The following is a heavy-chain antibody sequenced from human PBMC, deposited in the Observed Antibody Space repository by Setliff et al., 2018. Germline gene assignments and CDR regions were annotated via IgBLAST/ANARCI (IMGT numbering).Heavy chain of an antibody. V-gene: IGHV3-7*03. CDR1: GFTFSAHA. D-gene: IGHD5-18*01. J-gene: IGHJ4*02. CDR2: IKRDGREI. CDR3: ASGHRYGYLFEY. Sequence: PGGSLRLSCAASGFTFSAHAMTWVRQAPGKGLEWVANIKRDGREIYYVDSVKGRFTISRDNAKNSLYLQMNSLRAEDTAVYYCASGHRYGYLFEYWGQGTLVTVSS.